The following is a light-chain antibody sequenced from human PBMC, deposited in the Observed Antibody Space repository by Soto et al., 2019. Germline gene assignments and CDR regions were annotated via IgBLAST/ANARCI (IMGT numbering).Light chain of an antibody. CDR3: TSYTGTSSPWV. CDR2: EVG. Sequence: QSALTQPASVSGSPGQSITISCAGTSSDVGAYNYVSWYQQHPGKAPKLIIYEVGNRPSGVSNRFSGSKSGSTASLTISGLQAEDEADYYCTSYTGTSSPWVFGGGTKLTVL. J-gene: IGLJ3*02. CDR1: SSDVGAYNY. V-gene: IGLV2-14*01.